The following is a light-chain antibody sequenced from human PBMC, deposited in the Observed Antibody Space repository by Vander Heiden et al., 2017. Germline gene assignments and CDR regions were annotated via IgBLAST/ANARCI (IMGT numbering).Light chain of an antibody. CDR1: QDISNY. V-gene: IGKV1-33*01. CDR2: DAS. CDR3: LQYDNVPPT. Sequence: DIRMTQSPSSLSASVGDRVTITCQASQDISNYLNWYQRKPGKAPKLLIYDASNLETGVPSRFSGSVTGTEFTFTINSLQPEDIVTYYCLQYDNVPPTFGQGTKLEIK. J-gene: IGKJ2*01.